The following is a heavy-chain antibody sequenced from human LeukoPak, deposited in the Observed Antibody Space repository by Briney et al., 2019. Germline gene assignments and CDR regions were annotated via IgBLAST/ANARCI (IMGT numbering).Heavy chain of an antibody. Sequence: GGSLRLSCAASGLAFSSSATNWVRQTPGKGLEWLSYSSASSSDVHYADSVKGRFTISRDNAKSSLYLQMNSLTAEDTAIYFCARGRDHAFDIWGQGTRVTVSS. J-gene: IGHJ3*02. CDR3: ARGRDHAFDI. V-gene: IGHV3-48*01. CDR1: GLAFSSSA. CDR2: SSASSSDV.